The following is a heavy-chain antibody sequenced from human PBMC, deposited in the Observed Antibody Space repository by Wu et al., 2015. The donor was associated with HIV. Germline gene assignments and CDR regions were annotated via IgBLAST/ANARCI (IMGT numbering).Heavy chain of an antibody. Sequence: QVQLVQSGAEVKKPGSSVKVSCKASGGTFSSYAISWVRQAPGQGLEWMGGIIPIFGTANYAQKFQGRVTITTDESTSTAYMELSSLRSEDTAVYYCARDSYYYDSSGYPSYYGMDVWGQGTTVTVSS. CDR3: ARDSYYYDSSGYPSYYGMDV. CDR2: IIPIFGTA. D-gene: IGHD3-22*01. V-gene: IGHV1-69*05. J-gene: IGHJ6*02. CDR1: GGTFSSYA.